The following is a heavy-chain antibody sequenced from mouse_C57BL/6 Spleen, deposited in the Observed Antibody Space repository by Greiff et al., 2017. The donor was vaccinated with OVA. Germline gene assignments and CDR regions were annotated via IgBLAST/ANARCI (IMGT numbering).Heavy chain of an antibody. CDR3: ARYPRPTIVEYWYFDV. D-gene: IGHD2-5*01. CDR1: GFTFTDYY. CDR2: IRNKANGYTT. V-gene: IGHV7-3*01. Sequence: DVKLVESGGGLVQPGGSLSLSCAASGFTFTDYYMSWVRQPPGKALEWLGFIRNKANGYTTEYSSTVKGRFTISRDNSQSILYLQMNALRAEDSATYYRARYPRPTIVEYWYFDVWGTGTTVTVSS. J-gene: IGHJ1*03.